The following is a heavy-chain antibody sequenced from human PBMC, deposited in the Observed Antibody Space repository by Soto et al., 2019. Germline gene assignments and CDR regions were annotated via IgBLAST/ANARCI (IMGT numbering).Heavy chain of an antibody. J-gene: IGHJ6*03. CDR1: GGSISSSSYY. CDR3: ARHRSNYYYYMDV. Sequence: SETLSLTCTVSGGSISSSSYYWGWIRQPPGKGLEWIGSIYYSGSTYYNPSLKSRVTISVDTSKNQFSLKLSSVTAADTAVYYCARHRSNYYYYMDVWGKGTTVTVSS. V-gene: IGHV4-39*01. CDR2: IYYSGST.